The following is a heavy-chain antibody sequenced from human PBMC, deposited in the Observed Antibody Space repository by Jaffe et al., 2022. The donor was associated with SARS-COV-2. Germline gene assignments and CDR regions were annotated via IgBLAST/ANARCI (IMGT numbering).Heavy chain of an antibody. CDR1: GFTFSTYW. V-gene: IGHV3-7*01. CDR2: IKRDGREK. Sequence: EVQLVESGGGLVQPGGSLRLSCAASGFTFSTYWMSWVRQAPGKGLEWVANIKRDGREKYYVDSVKGRFTVSRDNAKNSLYLQMSSLRAEDTAVYYCARASHDYYSGMDVWGQGTTVTVSS. J-gene: IGHJ6*02. CDR3: ARASHDYYSGMDV.